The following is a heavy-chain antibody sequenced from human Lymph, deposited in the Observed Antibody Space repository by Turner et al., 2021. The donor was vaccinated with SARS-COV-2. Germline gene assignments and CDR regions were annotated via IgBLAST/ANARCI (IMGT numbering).Heavy chain of an antibody. J-gene: IGHJ6*02. CDR1: GFTFSSYS. CDR2: ISSSSSYI. Sequence: EVQLVESGGGLVKPGGSLRPSCAASGFTFSSYSMNWVRQGPGKGLEWVSSISSSSSYIYYADSVKGRFTISRDNAKNSLYLQMNSLRAEDTAVYYCARDLAPYYFYGMDVWGQGTTVTVSS. V-gene: IGHV3-21*01. D-gene: IGHD3-3*02. CDR3: ARDLAPYYFYGMDV.